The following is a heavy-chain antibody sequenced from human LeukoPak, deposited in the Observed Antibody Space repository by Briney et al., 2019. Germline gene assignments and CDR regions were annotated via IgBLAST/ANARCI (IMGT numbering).Heavy chain of an antibody. CDR3: ARAAQPGFDP. J-gene: IGHJ5*02. CDR1: GLTFSSYS. V-gene: IGHV3-48*01. Sequence: GGSLRLSCGASGLTFSSYSMNWVRQAPGKGLEWVSYISSDSGTIYQADSVKGRFTISRDNAKNSLYLQMNSLRAEDTAVYHCARAAQPGFDPWGQGSLVIVSS. CDR2: ISSDSGTI. D-gene: IGHD1-14*01.